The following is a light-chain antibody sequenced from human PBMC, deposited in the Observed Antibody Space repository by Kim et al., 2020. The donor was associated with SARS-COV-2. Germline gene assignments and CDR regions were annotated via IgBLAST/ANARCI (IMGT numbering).Light chain of an antibody. CDR1: QSVASNH. V-gene: IGKV3-20*01. J-gene: IGKJ2*01. Sequence: EIVLTQSPGTLSLSPGERATLSCRASQSVASNHLAWFQQKPGQAPRLLVYGTSSRATGIPDRFSGSGSGTDFTLTISRLEPEDFAIYYCQQYDRLPYTFGQGTKLEI. CDR2: GTS. CDR3: QQYDRLPYT.